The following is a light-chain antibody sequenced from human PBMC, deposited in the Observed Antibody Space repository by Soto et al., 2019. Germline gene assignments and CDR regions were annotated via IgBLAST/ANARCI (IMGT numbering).Light chain of an antibody. V-gene: IGKV3-11*01. CDR3: QQRSNWLIT. J-gene: IGKJ5*01. Sequence: EIVLTQSPATLSLSPGERATLPCRASQSVSSYLAWYQQKPGQAPRLLIYDASNRATGIPARFSGSGSGTDFTLTISSLEPEDFAVYYCQQRSNWLITFGQGRRLEI. CDR1: QSVSSY. CDR2: DAS.